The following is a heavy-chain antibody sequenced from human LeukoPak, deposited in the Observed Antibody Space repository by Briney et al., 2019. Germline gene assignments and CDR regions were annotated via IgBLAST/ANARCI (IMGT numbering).Heavy chain of an antibody. CDR2: IRSKAYRGTI. V-gene: IGHV3-49*04. CDR3: ARGPIQLWIHNAMDV. J-gene: IGHJ6*02. D-gene: IGHD1-1*01. CDR1: GFTFGDHA. Sequence: GGSLRLSCIGSGFTFGDHAMSWVRQAPGKGLEWGGFIRSKAYRGTIEYAAAVKRKFTISRDDSASIVNLQINSLKIEATAVYYCARGPIQLWIHNAMDVWGQGTTVTVS.